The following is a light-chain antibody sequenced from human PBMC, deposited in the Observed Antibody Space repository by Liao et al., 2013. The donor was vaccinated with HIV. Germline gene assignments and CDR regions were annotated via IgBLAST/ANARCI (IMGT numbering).Light chain of an antibody. CDR3: QAWDSSTGV. J-gene: IGLJ3*02. Sequence: SYELTQPPSVSVSPGQTATITCSGDKLGQKYACWYQQKPGQSPVLVIYQDTERPSGIPYRFSGSNSGNTATLTISGTQAIDEADYYCQAWDSSTGVFGGGTKLTVL. CDR1: KLGQKY. V-gene: IGLV3-1*01. CDR2: QDT.